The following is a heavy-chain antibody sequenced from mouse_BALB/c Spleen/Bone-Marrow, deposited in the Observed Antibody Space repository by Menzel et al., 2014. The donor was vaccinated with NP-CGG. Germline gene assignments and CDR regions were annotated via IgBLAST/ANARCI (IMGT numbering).Heavy chain of an antibody. J-gene: IGHJ3*01. CDR1: GFDFSRYW. D-gene: IGHD4-1*01. V-gene: IGHV4-1*02. CDR3: ARNWDVGFAY. CDR2: INPDSSTI. Sequence: EAHPVESGGGLVQPGGSLKLSCAASGFDFSRYWMSWVRQAPGKGLEWIGEINPDSSTINYTPSLKDKFIISRDNAKNTLYLQMSKVRSEDTALYYCARNWDVGFAYWGQGTLVTVPA.